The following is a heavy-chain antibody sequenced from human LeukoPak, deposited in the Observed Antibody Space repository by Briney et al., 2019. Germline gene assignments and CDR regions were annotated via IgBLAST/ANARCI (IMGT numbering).Heavy chain of an antibody. CDR2: IRYDGSNK. Sequence: GGSLRLSCAASGFTFSSYGMHWVRQAPGRGLEGVAFIRYDGSNKYYADSVKGRFTISRDNSKNTLYLQMNRKRADDTAVYYCATDRGVVVPAAATTFDYWGQGTLVTVSS. D-gene: IGHD2-2*01. V-gene: IGHV3-30*02. CDR1: GFTFSSYG. J-gene: IGHJ4*02. CDR3: ATDRGVVVPAAATTFDY.